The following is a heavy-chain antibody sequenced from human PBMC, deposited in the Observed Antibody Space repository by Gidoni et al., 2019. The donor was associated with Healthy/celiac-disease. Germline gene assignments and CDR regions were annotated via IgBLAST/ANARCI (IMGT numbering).Heavy chain of an antibody. CDR1: GYTFTSYG. V-gene: IGHV1-18*01. CDR2: ISAYNGNT. D-gene: IGHD2-2*01. CDR3: ARDRPCSSTSCYFRTNWFDP. Sequence: QVQLVQSGAEVKKRGASVKVSCKASGYTFTSYGISWVRQAPGQGLEWMGWISAYNGNTNYAQKLQGRVTMTTDTSTSTAYMELRSLRSDDTAVYYCARDRPCSSTSCYFRTNWFDPWGQGTLVTVSS. J-gene: IGHJ5*02.